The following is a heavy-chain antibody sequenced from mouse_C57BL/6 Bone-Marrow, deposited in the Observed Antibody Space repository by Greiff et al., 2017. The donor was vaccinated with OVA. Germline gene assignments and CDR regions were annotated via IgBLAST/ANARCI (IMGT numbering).Heavy chain of an antibody. J-gene: IGHJ3*01. Sequence: QVQLQQSGAELVRPGTSVKVSCKASGYAFTNYLIEWVKQRPGQGLEWIGVINPGSGGTKYNEKIKGKAKLTADKSSSTAYMQLSRLTSEDSAVDFCAISIPLATVVPFAYWGQGTLVTVSA. CDR3: AISIPLATVVPFAY. V-gene: IGHV1-54*01. CDR1: GYAFTNYL. CDR2: INPGSGGT. D-gene: IGHD1-1*01.